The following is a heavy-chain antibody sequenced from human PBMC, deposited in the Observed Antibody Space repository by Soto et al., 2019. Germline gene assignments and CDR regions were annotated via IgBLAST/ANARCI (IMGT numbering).Heavy chain of an antibody. V-gene: IGHV4-59*01. CDR1: GGSISSYY. J-gene: IGHJ1*01. CDR2: IYYSGST. CDR3: ARGGGFYGDYDYFQH. D-gene: IGHD4-17*01. Sequence: SETLSLTCTVSGGSISSYYWSWIRQPPWKGLEWIGYIYYSGSTNYNPSLKSRVTISVDTSKNQFSLKLSSGTAADTAVYYCARGGGFYGDYDYFQHWGQGTLVTVS.